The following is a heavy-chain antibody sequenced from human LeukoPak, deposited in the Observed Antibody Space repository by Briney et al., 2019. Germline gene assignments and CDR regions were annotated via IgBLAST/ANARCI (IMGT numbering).Heavy chain of an antibody. CDR3: ARCPYSSGWFLRYFQH. J-gene: IGHJ1*01. D-gene: IGHD6-19*01. CDR2: IYYSGST. CDR1: GGSISSSSYY. Sequence: PSETPSLTCTVPGGSISSSSYYSGWIRQPPGKGLEWIGSIYYSGSTYYNPSLKSRVTISVDTSKNQFSLKLSSVTAADTAVYYCARCPYSSGWFLRYFQHWGQGTLVTVSS. V-gene: IGHV4-39*01.